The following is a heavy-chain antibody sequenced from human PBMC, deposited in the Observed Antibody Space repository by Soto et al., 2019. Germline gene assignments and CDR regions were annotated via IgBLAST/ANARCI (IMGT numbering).Heavy chain of an antibody. CDR1: GFTFSSYG. CDR3: ARGGVGATHLLAY. J-gene: IGHJ4*02. D-gene: IGHD1-26*01. Sequence: VQLVESGGGVVQPGRSLRLSCAASGFTFSSYGMHWVRQAPGKGLEWVAVIWYDGSNKYYADSVKGRFTISRDNSKNTLYLQMNSLRAEDPAVYYCARGGVGATHLLAYWGQGTLVTVSS. V-gene: IGHV3-33*01. CDR2: IWYDGSNK.